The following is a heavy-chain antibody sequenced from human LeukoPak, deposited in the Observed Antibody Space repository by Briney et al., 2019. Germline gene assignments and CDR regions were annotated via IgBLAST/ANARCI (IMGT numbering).Heavy chain of an antibody. V-gene: IGHV3-30-3*01. D-gene: IGHD3-22*01. J-gene: IGHJ5*02. CDR3: AKFHYYDSSGYYPRFDP. CDR1: GFTFSSYA. CDR2: ISYDGSNK. Sequence: PGGSLRLSCAASGFTFSSYAMHWVRQAPGKGLEWVAVISYDGSNKYYADSVKGRLTISRDNSKNTLYLQMNSLRAEDTAVYYCAKFHYYDSSGYYPRFDPWGQGTLVTVSS.